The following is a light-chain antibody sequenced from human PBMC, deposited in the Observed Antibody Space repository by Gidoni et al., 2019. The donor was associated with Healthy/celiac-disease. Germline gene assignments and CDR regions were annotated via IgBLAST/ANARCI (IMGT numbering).Light chain of an antibody. V-gene: IGKV4-1*01. CDR1: QSVLYSSNNKNY. Sequence: DIGMTQYPDSLAVSLGERATINCKSSQSVLYSSNNKNYLAWYQQKPGQPPKLLIYWASTRESGVPDLFSGSGSGTDFTLTISSLQAEDVAVYYCQQYYSTPLTFGGGTKVEIK. CDR3: QQYYSTPLT. J-gene: IGKJ4*01. CDR2: WAS.